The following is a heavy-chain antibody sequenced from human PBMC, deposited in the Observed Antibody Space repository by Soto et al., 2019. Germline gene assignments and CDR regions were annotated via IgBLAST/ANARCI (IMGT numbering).Heavy chain of an antibody. CDR1: GGSIDSGNFY. CDR3: ARLRKLIAVAAIDC. D-gene: IGHD6-19*01. CDR2: IYYSGRP. J-gene: IGHJ4*02. V-gene: IGHV4-39*01. Sequence: SETLSLTCTVSGGSIDSGNFYWGWIRQPPGKGLEWIGTIYYSGRPFHNPSLKSRVTISVDTSKNQFSLKLYSVTAADTAVYYCARLRKLIAVAAIDCWGQGTLVTVSS.